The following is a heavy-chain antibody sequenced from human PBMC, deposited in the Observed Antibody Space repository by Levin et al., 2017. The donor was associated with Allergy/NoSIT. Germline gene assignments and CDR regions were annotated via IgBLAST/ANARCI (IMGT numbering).Heavy chain of an antibody. CDR1: GFTFSNHW. CDR2: IKQDGSEK. V-gene: IGHV3-7*01. Sequence: PGGSLRLSCAASGFTFSNHWMSWVRQAPGKGLEWVANIKQDGSEKYYLDSVKGRFTISRDNAKNSLDLQMNSLRAEDTAVYYCTRDGYYYYHYGMGVWGQGTTVTVSS. CDR3: TRDGYYYYHYGMGV. J-gene: IGHJ6*02.